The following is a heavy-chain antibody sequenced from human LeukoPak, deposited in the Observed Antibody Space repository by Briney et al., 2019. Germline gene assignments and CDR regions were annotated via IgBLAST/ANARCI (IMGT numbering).Heavy chain of an antibody. CDR2: ISGSGGST. D-gene: IGHD3-10*01. Sequence: GGSLGLSCAASGFTFSSYAMSWVRQAPGKGLEWVSAISGSGGSTYYADSMKGRFTISRDNSKNTLYLQMNSLRAEDTAVYYCAKVCYGSGSYYPFDYWGQGTLVTVSS. CDR3: AKVCYGSGSYYPFDY. J-gene: IGHJ4*02. CDR1: GFTFSSYA. V-gene: IGHV3-23*01.